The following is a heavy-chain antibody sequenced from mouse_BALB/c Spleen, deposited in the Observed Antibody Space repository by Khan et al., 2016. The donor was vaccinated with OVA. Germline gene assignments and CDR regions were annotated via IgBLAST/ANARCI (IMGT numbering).Heavy chain of an antibody. Sequence: EVELVESGGGLVKPGGSLKLSWAASGFTFSSFSMSWVRQTPEKRLEWVATISSGGDNTFYSDSVKGRFTISRDNAKNNLSLQMSSLRSEDTALYYGARSNYGTFAYWGQGTLVTVSA. J-gene: IGHJ3*01. D-gene: IGHD2-1*01. CDR2: ISSGGDNT. V-gene: IGHV5-9*03. CDR3: ARSNYGTFAY. CDR1: GFTFSSFS.